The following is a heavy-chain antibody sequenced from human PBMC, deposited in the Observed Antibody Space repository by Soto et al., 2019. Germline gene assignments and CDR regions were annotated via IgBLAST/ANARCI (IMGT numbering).Heavy chain of an antibody. D-gene: IGHD6-6*01. CDR3: TVKGSSSKGWFDP. CDR2: IKSKPDGGTT. J-gene: IGHJ5*02. Sequence: EVQVVESGGGLVKPGGSLRLSCAASGFTLSDVWMNWVRQAPGKGLEWVSRIKSKPDGGTTDYAAPVKGRFTISRDDSKNMLYLQMNSLKAEDTAVYYCTVKGSSSKGWFDPWGQGTLVTVSS. V-gene: IGHV3-15*07. CDR1: GFTLSDVW.